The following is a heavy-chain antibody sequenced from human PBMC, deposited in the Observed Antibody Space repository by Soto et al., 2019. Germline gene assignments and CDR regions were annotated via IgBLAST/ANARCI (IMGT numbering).Heavy chain of an antibody. D-gene: IGHD1-26*01. CDR3: AYRGSRNYYYYGMDV. Sequence: GASVKVSCKASGGTFSSYAISWVRQAPGQGLEWMGGIIPIFGTANYAQKFQGRVTITADKSTSTAYMELSSLRSEDTAVYYCAYRGSRNYYYYGMDVWGQGTTVTVSS. J-gene: IGHJ6*02. CDR1: GGTFSSYA. CDR2: IIPIFGTA. V-gene: IGHV1-69*06.